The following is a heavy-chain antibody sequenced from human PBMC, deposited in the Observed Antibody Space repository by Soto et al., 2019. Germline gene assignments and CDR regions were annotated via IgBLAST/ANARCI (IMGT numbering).Heavy chain of an antibody. J-gene: IGHJ4*02. V-gene: IGHV4-31*03. Sequence: QVQLQESGPGLVKPSQTLSLTCTVSGGSISSGGYYWSWIRQHLGKGLEWIGYIYYSGSTYYNPSLKSRVTISVDTSKNQFSLKLSSVTAADTAVYYCARIGRETYYYGSGSYPAVDYWGQGTLVTVSS. D-gene: IGHD3-10*01. CDR1: GGSISSGGYY. CDR2: IYYSGST. CDR3: ARIGRETYYYGSGSYPAVDY.